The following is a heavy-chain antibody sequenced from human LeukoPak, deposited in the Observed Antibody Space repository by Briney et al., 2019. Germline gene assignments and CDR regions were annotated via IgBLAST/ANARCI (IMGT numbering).Heavy chain of an antibody. CDR1: GDSITSGSYY. J-gene: IGHJ6*02. Sequence: SETLSLTCTVSGDSITSGSYYWGWIRQPPGRGLEWIGSIYYSGNTYYNPSLKSRVTISVDTSKNQFSLKLSSVTAADTAVYYCARVYSSGWHHYYYGMDVWGQGTTVTVSS. CDR3: ARVYSSGWHHYYYGMDV. CDR2: IYYSGNT. V-gene: IGHV4-39*07. D-gene: IGHD6-19*01.